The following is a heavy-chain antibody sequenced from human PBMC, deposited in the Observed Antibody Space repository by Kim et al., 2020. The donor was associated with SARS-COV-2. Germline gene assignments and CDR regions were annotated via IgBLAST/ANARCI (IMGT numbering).Heavy chain of an antibody. CDR2: IIPILGTA. J-gene: IGHJ4*02. CDR1: GGTFSSYA. CDR3: ARAPSYYDFWSGYSTIQPFFDS. D-gene: IGHD3-3*01. V-gene: IGHV1-69*13. Sequence: SVKVSCKASGGTFSSYAISWVRQAPGQGLEWMGGIIPILGTANYAQKVQGRVTITADESTSTAYMELSSLRSEDTAVYFCARAPSYYDFWSGYSTIQPFFDSWGQGTLVTVSS.